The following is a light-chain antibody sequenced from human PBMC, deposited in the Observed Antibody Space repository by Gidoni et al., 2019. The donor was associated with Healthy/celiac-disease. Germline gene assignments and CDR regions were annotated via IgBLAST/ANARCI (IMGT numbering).Light chain of an antibody. CDR2: GAS. CDR3: QQYSNWHPLT. Sequence: EIVMTQSPATLSVSPGERATLSCRASQSVSSNLAWYQQKPGQAPRLLIYGASTRATGIPARFSGSASGREIPLTISSLQSEDFAVYYCQQYSNWHPLTFXGXTKVEIK. J-gene: IGKJ4*01. CDR1: QSVSSN. V-gene: IGKV3D-15*01.